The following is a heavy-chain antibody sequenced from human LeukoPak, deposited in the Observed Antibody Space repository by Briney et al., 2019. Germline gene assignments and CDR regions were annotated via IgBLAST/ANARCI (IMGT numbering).Heavy chain of an antibody. J-gene: IGHJ6*02. CDR3: ARDKVRGVTYYYGMDV. CDR1: GYTFTGYY. CDR2: INPNSGDT. Sequence: ASVKVSCKASGYTFTGYYMHWVRQAPGQGLEWMGWINPNSGDTNYAQKFQGGVTMTRDTSISTAHMELSRLRSDDTAVYYCARDKVRGVTYYYGMDVWGQGTTVTVSS. D-gene: IGHD3-10*01. V-gene: IGHV1-2*02.